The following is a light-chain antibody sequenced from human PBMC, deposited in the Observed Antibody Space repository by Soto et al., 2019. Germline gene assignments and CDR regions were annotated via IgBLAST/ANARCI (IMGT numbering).Light chain of an antibody. CDR2: EVS. CDR1: SSDVGSYNL. CDR3: CSYAGSSFYV. V-gene: IGLV2-23*02. Sequence: QSALTQPASVSGSPGQSITISCTGTSSDVGSYNLVSWYQHHPGKAPKLMIYEVSKRPSGVSNRFSASKSGDTASLTISGLQAEDEADYYCCSYAGSSFYVFGTVTKLTVL. J-gene: IGLJ1*01.